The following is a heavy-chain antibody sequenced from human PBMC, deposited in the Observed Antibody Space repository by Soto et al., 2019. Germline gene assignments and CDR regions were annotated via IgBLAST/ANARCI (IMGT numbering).Heavy chain of an antibody. Sequence: LRLSCAASGFTFSSYEMNWVRQAPGKGLEWVSYISSSGSTIYYADSVKGRFTISRDNAKNSLYLQMNSLRAEDTAVYYCARESAAYYYYYGMDVWGQGTTVTVSS. CDR3: ARESAAYYYYYGMDV. CDR1: GFTFSSYE. CDR2: ISSSGSTI. J-gene: IGHJ6*02. D-gene: IGHD2-2*01. V-gene: IGHV3-48*03.